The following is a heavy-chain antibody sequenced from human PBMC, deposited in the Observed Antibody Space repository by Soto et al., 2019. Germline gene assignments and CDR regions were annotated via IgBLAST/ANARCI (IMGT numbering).Heavy chain of an antibody. CDR3: ASYLYYYDSSGLSPYYFDF. D-gene: IGHD3-22*01. V-gene: IGHV1-69*01. J-gene: IGHJ4*02. CDR2: IIPIFGTA. Sequence: RLEWMGGIIPIFGTANYAQKFQGRVTITADESTSTAYMELSSLRSEDTAVYYCASYLYYYDSSGLSPYYFDFWGQGILVSVSS.